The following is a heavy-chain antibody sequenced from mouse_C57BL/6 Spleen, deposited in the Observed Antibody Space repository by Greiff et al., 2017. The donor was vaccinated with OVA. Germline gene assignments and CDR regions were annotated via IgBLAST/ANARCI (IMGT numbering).Heavy chain of an antibody. Sequence: QVQLQQSGTELVKPGASVKLSCKASGYTFTSYWMHWVKQRPGQGLEWIGNINPSNGGTNYNEKFKSKATLTVDKSSSTAYMQLSSLTSEDSAVYYCARTDYYGSSYDWFAYWGQGTLVTVSA. CDR3: ARTDYYGSSYDWFAY. CDR2: INPSNGGT. V-gene: IGHV1-53*01. D-gene: IGHD1-1*01. J-gene: IGHJ3*01. CDR1: GYTFTSYW.